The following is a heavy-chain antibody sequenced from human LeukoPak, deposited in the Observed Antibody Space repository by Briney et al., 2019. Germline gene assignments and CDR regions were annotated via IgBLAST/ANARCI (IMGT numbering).Heavy chain of an antibody. J-gene: IGHJ4*02. Sequence: ASVKVSCKASGYTFTGYYMHWVRQAPGQGLEWMGWINPNNGDTHYAQKFQGTVTMTRDTSISTAYMELSSLRSEDTAVYYCARVGSGSVDYWGQGTLVTVSS. CDR1: GYTFTGYY. CDR2: INPNNGDT. V-gene: IGHV1-2*02. D-gene: IGHD2-15*01. CDR3: ARVGSGSVDY.